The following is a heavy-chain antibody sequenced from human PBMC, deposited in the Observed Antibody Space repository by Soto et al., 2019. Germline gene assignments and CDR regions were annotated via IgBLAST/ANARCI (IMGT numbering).Heavy chain of an antibody. CDR2: IYYSGST. J-gene: IGHJ4*02. Sequence: SETLSLTCTVSGGSISSYYWSWIRQPPGKGLEWIGYIYYSGSTNYNPSLKSRVTISVDTSKNQFSLKLSSVTAADTAVYYCAREYGDSYFDYWGQGTLVTVSS. D-gene: IGHD4-17*01. CDR3: AREYGDSYFDY. V-gene: IGHV4-59*01. CDR1: GGSISSYY.